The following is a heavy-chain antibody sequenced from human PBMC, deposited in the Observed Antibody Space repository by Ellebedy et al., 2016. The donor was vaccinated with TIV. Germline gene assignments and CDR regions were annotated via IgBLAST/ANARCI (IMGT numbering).Heavy chain of an antibody. CDR1: GFSLSNIIMG. CDR3: AHILWFGETNFDY. Sequence: SGPTLVKPKETLTLTCTVSGFSLSNIIMGVSWIRQPPGKALEWLAHIYSNDEKSYSTSLKTRLGISRDTSKSQVVLTMTNMDPVDTATYYCAHILWFGETNFDYWGQGTLVTVSS. J-gene: IGHJ4*02. CDR2: IYSNDEK. V-gene: IGHV2-26*01. D-gene: IGHD3-10*01.